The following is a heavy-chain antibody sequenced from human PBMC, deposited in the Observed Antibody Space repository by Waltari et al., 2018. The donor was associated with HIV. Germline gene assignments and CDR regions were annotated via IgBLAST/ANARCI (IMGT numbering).Heavy chain of an antibody. CDR2: ISSTSNTI. V-gene: IGHV3-48*04. Sequence: EVQLVESGGGLVQPGGSLRLSCAASGFTFSGYSMNWVRQAPGKGLEWFSYISSTSNTIYYADSVKGRFTVSRDNAKNSLSLQMNSLRAEDTAVYFCAKEVVALPHYYYYGLDVWGQGTTVTVSS. J-gene: IGHJ6*02. D-gene: IGHD2-15*01. CDR1: GFTFSGYS. CDR3: AKEVVALPHYYYYGLDV.